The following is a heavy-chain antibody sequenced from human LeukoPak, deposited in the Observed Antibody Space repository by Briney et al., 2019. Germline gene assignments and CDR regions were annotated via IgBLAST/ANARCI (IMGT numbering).Heavy chain of an antibody. CDR3: AKVPNRGYYFDY. D-gene: IGHD1-14*01. V-gene: IGHV3-23*01. CDR1: GFTFSSYA. J-gene: IGHJ4*02. Sequence: PGGSLRLSCAASGFTFSSYAMSWVRQAPGKGLEWVSAISGSGGSAYYADSVKGRFTISRDNSKNTLYLQMNSLRAEDTAVYYCAKVPNRGYYFDYWGQGTLVTVSS. CDR2: ISGSGGSA.